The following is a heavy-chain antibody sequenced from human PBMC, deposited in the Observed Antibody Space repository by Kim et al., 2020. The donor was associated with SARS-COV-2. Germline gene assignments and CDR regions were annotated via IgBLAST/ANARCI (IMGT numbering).Heavy chain of an antibody. Sequence: SETLSLTCAVSGGSISSSNWWSWVRQPPGKGLEWIGEIYHSGSTNYNPSLKSRVTISVDKSKNQFSLKLSSVTAADTAVYYCARIVDPRGIAAAGTIWFDPWGQGTLVTVSS. CDR2: IYHSGST. D-gene: IGHD6-13*01. V-gene: IGHV4-4*02. J-gene: IGHJ5*02. CDR3: ARIVDPRGIAAAGTIWFDP. CDR1: GGSISSSNW.